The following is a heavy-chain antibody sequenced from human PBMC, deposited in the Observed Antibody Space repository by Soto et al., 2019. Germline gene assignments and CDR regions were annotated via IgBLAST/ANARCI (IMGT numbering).Heavy chain of an antibody. CDR2: IYSNGNA. CDR3: ARDLLIGLVAGPGYGVDV. Sequence: QLQLQESGPGLVKPSETLSLVCTVSGGSITGYYWSWIRQSAGQGLEWIGRIYSNGNANSNPSLRSRVTMSVDMSKNQFSLKLTSVTAADTAVYYSARDLLIGLVAGPGYGVDVWGQGTRVTVSS. CDR1: GGSITGYY. D-gene: IGHD6-19*01. V-gene: IGHV4-4*07. J-gene: IGHJ6*02.